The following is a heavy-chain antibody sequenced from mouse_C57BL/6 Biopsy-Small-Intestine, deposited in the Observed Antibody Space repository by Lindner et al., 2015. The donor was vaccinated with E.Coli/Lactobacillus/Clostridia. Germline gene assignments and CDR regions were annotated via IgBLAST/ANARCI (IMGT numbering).Heavy chain of an antibody. CDR3: ARLKWVATISSDY. J-gene: IGHJ4*01. D-gene: IGHD1-3*01. CDR1: GYTFTSYY. V-gene: IGHV1-72*04. Sequence: SVKVSCKASGYTFTSYYMHWVRQAPGQGLEWMGWINPKSGATKYAPKFEGRVTMTRDTSTSTAYMELSTLSSDDTAVYFCARLKWVATISSDYWGQGTLVTVSS. CDR2: INPKSGAT.